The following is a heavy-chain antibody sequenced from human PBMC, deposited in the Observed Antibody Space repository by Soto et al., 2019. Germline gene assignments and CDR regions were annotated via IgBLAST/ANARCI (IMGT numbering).Heavy chain of an antibody. D-gene: IGHD2-15*01. CDR1: GGSFIGYY. Sequence: SETLSLTCAVYGGSFIGYYWIWVRQNPGKDLEWIGHMHHSGRTHYNPSLKSRVAISVDTSKNQFSLYLNSVTAADTAVYYCARWVEVSLDYFDSWGQGTPVTV. CDR3: ARWVEVSLDYFDS. J-gene: IGHJ4*02. CDR2: MHHSGRT. V-gene: IGHV4-34*09.